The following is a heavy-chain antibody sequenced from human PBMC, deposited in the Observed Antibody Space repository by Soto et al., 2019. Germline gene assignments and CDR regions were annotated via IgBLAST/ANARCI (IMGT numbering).Heavy chain of an antibody. J-gene: IGHJ3*02. D-gene: IGHD4-17*01. CDR2: IYTSGST. CDR3: ARVSVNGKYGAFDI. CDR1: GGSISSGDYY. V-gene: IGHV4-61*02. Sequence: SETLSLTCTVSGGSISSGDYYWSWIRQPAGKGLEWIGRIYTSGSTNYNPSLKSRVTMSVDTSKNQFSLKLSSVTAADTAVYYCARVSVNGKYGAFDIWGQGTMVTVSS.